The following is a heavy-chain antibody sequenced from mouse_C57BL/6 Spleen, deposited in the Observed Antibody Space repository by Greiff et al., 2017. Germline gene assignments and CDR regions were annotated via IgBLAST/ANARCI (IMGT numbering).Heavy chain of an antibody. J-gene: IGHJ4*01. V-gene: IGHV5-17*01. Sequence: EVQRVESGGGLVKPGGSLTLSCAASGFTFSDYGMHWVRQAPEKGLEWVAFISSGRSPISYADTVKGRFTISRDNAKNTLFLQMTSLRSEDTAMYYSARLHYYGSSQSMDYWGQGTSVTVSS. CDR1: GFTFSDYG. CDR2: ISSGRSPI. CDR3: ARLHYYGSSQSMDY. D-gene: IGHD1-1*01.